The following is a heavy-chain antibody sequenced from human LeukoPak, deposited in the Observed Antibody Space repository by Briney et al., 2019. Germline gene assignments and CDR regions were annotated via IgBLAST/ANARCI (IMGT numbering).Heavy chain of an antibody. CDR2: IYHSGST. CDR3: ARSKGSEVDY. V-gene: IGHV4-30-2*01. Sequence: SQTLSLTCAVSGGSISSGGYSWSWIRQPPGKGLEWIGYIYHSGSTYYNPSLKSRVTISVDRSKNQFSLKLSSVTAADTAVYYCARSKGSEVDYWGQGTLVTVPS. CDR1: GGSISSGGYS. J-gene: IGHJ4*02.